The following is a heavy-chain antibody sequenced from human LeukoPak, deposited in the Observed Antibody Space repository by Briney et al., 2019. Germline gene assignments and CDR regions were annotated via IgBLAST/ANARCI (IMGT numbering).Heavy chain of an antibody. V-gene: IGHV3-48*02. CDR3: AKGYYDYIWGSYRSDAFDI. CDR1: GFTFSTYN. D-gene: IGHD3-16*02. CDR2: ISSSSRTI. Sequence: GGSLRLSCAASGFTFSTYNMNWVRQAPGKGLEWVSYISSSSRTIYYADSVKGRFTISRDNAKNSLYLQMNSLRDEDTAVYYCAKGYYDYIWGSYRSDAFDIWGQGTMVTVSS. J-gene: IGHJ3*02.